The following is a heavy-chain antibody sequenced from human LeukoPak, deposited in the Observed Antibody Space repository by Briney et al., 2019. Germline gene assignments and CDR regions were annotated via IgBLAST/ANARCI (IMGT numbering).Heavy chain of an antibody. Sequence: SESLSLTCAVPGGSICSGGYSWSWIRQPPGKGLEWIGYIYHSGSTYYNPSLKSRVTISVDRSKNQFSLKLSSVTAADTAVYYCARGGTVSPTDYWGQGTLVTVSS. CDR1: GGSICSGGYS. V-gene: IGHV4-30-2*01. CDR3: ARGGTVSPTDY. J-gene: IGHJ4*02. CDR2: IYHSGST. D-gene: IGHD1-1*01.